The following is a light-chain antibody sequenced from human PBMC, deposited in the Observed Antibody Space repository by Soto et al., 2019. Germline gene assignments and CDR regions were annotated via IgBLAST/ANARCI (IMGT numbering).Light chain of an antibody. CDR2: EDN. V-gene: IGLV6-57*03. J-gene: IGLJ3*02. CDR3: QSYDASSNWV. Sequence: NFMLTQPPSVSESPWKTITISCTRSSGSIASNYVQWYQQRPGSAPTTMIYEDNQRTSGVPLRFSGSIDRSSNSASLTISGLKTEDEADYYCQSYDASSNWVFGGGTKLTVL. CDR1: SGSIASNY.